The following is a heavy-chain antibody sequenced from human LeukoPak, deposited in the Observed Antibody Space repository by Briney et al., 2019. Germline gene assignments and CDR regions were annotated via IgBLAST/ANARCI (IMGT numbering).Heavy chain of an antibody. Sequence: SETLSLTCTVSGGSISSYYWRWIRQPPGKGLEWIGYIYYSGSTNYNPSLKSRVTISVDTSKNQFSLKLSSVTAADTAVYYCARGRTAARVRFDYWGQGTLVTVSS. J-gene: IGHJ4*02. CDR2: IYYSGST. D-gene: IGHD6-6*01. V-gene: IGHV4-59*01. CDR3: ARGRTAARVRFDY. CDR1: GGSISSYY.